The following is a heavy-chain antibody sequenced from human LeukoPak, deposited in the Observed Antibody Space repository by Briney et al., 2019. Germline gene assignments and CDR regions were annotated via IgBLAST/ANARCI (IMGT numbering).Heavy chain of an antibody. V-gene: IGHV3-7*01. CDR1: GFTFSSYW. Sequence: PGGSLRLSCAASGFTFSSYWMSWVRQAPGKGLEWVANIKQDGSEKYYVDSVKGRFTISRDNAKNSLYLQMNSLRAEDTAVYYCARVGGYSYGPSYYYYMDVWGKGATVTVSS. CDR2: IKQDGSEK. CDR3: ARVGGYSYGPSYYYYMDV. J-gene: IGHJ6*03. D-gene: IGHD5-18*01.